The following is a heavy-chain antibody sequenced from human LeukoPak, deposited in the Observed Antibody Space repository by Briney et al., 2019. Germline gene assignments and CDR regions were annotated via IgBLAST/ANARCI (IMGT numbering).Heavy chain of an antibody. CDR2: IGGGGGNT. J-gene: IGHJ5*02. Sequence: PGGSLRLSCAGSGFTFSTYAMSWVRQAPGKGPEWVSAIGGGGGNTYYAASVKGRFTISRDDSKNTMFLQMNSLRAEDTAVYYCAKGPYVGDHGGPSAWGQGTLVIVSS. V-gene: IGHV3-23*01. CDR1: GFTFSTYA. CDR3: AKGPYVGDHGGPSA. D-gene: IGHD4-23*01.